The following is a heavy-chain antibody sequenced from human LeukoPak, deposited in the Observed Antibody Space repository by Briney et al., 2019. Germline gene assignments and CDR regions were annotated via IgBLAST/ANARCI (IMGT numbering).Heavy chain of an antibody. V-gene: IGHV1-18*01. J-gene: IGHJ4*02. D-gene: IGHD3-22*01. CDR3: ARLSTYYDSSGPSDY. CDR2: ISAENGNT. CDR1: GYTFINYG. Sequence: ASVKVSCKASGYTFINYGISWVRQAPGQGLEWMGWISAENGNTGYVESLQGRVTMTTDTSSSTAYMELRSLRSDDTAVYYCARLSTYYDSSGPSDYWGQGTLVTVSS.